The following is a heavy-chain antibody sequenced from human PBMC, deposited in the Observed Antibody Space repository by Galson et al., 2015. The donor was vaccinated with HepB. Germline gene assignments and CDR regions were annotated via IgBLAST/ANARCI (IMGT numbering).Heavy chain of an antibody. Sequence: SLRLSCAASGFIFNNYWMHWVRQGPGKGLVWVSRINADGTNIRYADSVKGRFTISRDNAKKMLYLQMTSLTPEDTAVYFCTRDLVSWGQGILVTVSS. CDR3: TRDLVS. V-gene: IGHV3-74*01. J-gene: IGHJ5*02. CDR1: GFIFNNYW. CDR2: INADGTNI.